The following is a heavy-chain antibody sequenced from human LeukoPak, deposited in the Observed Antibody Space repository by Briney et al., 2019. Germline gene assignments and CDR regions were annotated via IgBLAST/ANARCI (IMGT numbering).Heavy chain of an antibody. CDR1: GFTASNNY. V-gene: IGHV3-66*03. D-gene: IGHD1-7*01. J-gene: IGHJ6*03. Sequence: GGSLRLSCVASGFTASNNYMGWVRQAPGKGLEWVSVIYSYGYTSYADSMKGRFIISRDNSKNTVFLQMSGLRVEDTAVYYCAREEQELVRDYYYYMDVWGKGTTVTVSS. CDR2: IYSYGYT. CDR3: AREEQELVRDYYYYMDV.